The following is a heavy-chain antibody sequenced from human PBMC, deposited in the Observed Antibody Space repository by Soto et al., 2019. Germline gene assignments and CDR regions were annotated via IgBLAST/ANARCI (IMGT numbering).Heavy chain of an antibody. CDR2: IWSDGSNK. Sequence: GGSPRLSCAASGFTFSSYGMHWVRQAPGKGLEWVAVIWSDGSNKYYADSVKGRFTISRDNSKNTLYLQMNSLRAEDTAVYYCARYYYDSSGYYPLWGQGTLVTVSS. V-gene: IGHV3-33*01. D-gene: IGHD3-22*01. CDR3: ARYYYDSSGYYPL. J-gene: IGHJ4*02. CDR1: GFTFSSYG.